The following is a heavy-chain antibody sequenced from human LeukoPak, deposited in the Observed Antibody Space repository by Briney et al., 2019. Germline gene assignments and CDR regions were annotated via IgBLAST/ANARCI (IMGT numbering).Heavy chain of an antibody. Sequence: GGSLRLSCAASGFTFSRYSMNWVRQTPGKGLEWVSSISSSSSYIYYADSVKGRFTISRDNARNSLYLQMNSLRADDTAVYYCARVSGGKWELLGSVHYWGQGTLVTVSS. J-gene: IGHJ4*02. CDR3: ARVSGGKWELLGSVHY. D-gene: IGHD1-26*01. CDR1: GFTFSRYS. CDR2: ISSSSSYI. V-gene: IGHV3-21*01.